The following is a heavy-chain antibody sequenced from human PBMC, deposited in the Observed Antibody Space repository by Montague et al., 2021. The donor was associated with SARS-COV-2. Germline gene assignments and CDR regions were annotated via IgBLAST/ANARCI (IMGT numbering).Heavy chain of an antibody. J-gene: IGHJ4*02. D-gene: IGHD3-3*01. V-gene: IGHV4-31*03. Sequence: TLSLTCTVSGGSISSGGYEWSWIHEHPGKGLEWIGYIYYSGSTYCNPSLKSRVTISVDTSKNQFSLKLSSVTAADTAVYYCARALSITIFGVVGSFDYWGQGTLVTVSS. CDR2: IYYSGST. CDR1: GGSISSGGYE. CDR3: ARALSITIFGVVGSFDY.